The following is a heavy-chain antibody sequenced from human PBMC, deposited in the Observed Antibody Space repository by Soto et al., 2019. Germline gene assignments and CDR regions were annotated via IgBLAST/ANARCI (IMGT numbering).Heavy chain of an antibody. J-gene: IGHJ4*02. Sequence: SETLSLSCTVSCGSISSYYWSWIRKPPGKGLEWIGYIYYSGSTNYNPSLKSRVTISVDTSKNQFSLKLSSVTAADTAVYYCAKRHSSSSYFDYWGQGTLVTVSS. CDR2: IYYSGST. V-gene: IGHV4-59*01. CDR1: CGSISSYY. D-gene: IGHD6-6*01. CDR3: AKRHSSSSYFDY.